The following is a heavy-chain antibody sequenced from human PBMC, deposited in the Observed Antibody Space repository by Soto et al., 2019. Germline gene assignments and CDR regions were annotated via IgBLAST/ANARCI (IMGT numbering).Heavy chain of an antibody. CDR2: IIPIFGTA. CDR1: GGTFSSYA. CDR3: ARNEEYQLLSEPKWGNSHFYGMDV. V-gene: IGHV1-69*13. Sequence: ASVKVSCKASGGTFSSYAISWVRQAPGQGLEWMGGIIPIFGTANYAQKFQGRVTITADESTSTAYMELSSLRSEDTAVYYCARNEEYQLLSEPKWGNSHFYGMDVWGQGTTVTVSS. D-gene: IGHD2-2*01. J-gene: IGHJ6*01.